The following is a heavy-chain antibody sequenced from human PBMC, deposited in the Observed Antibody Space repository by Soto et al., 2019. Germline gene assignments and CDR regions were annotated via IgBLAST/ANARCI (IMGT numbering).Heavy chain of an antibody. J-gene: IGHJ4*02. CDR2: IYYSGST. V-gene: IGHV4-59*08. Sequence: SETLSLTCTVSGGSISSYYWSWIRQPPGKGLEWIGYIYYSGSTNYNPSIKSRVTISVDTSKNQYSLKLSSVTAADTAVYYCARSVQDGYNPGGDFDYWGQGTLVTVSS. CDR1: GGSISSYY. CDR3: ARSVQDGYNPGGDFDY. D-gene: IGHD5-12*01.